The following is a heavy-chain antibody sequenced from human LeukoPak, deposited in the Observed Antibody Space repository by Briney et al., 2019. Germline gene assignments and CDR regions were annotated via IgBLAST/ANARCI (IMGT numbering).Heavy chain of an antibody. J-gene: IGHJ4*02. V-gene: IGHV1-18*01. CDR3: ARDKITIFGVVQTFDY. CDR1: GYTLTSYG. D-gene: IGHD3-3*01. Sequence: GASLKVSCKASGYTLTSYGISWVGQAPGQGLEWMGWISAYNGKTNYAQKLQGRVTMTPDTSTSTAYMELRSLRSDDTAVYYCARDKITIFGVVQTFDYWGQGTLVTVSS. CDR2: ISAYNGKT.